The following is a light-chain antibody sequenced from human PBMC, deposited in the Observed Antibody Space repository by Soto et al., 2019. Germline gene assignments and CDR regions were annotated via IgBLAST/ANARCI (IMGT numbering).Light chain of an antibody. CDR1: QSISSW. CDR2: DAS. Sequence: DIQMTQSPSTLSASVGDRVTITCRASQSISSWLAWYQQKPGKAPKFLISDASNLESGVPSRFSGSGSGTEFTLAIDSLQPDDFATYYCHQYNNYPYTVGQGTTLEIK. V-gene: IGKV1-5*01. CDR3: HQYNNYPYT. J-gene: IGKJ2*01.